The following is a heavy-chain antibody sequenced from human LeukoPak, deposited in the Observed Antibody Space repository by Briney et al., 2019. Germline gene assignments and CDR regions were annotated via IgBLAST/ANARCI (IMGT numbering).Heavy chain of an antibody. J-gene: IGHJ4*02. CDR2: IYYSGST. CDR1: GGSISSRSYY. D-gene: IGHD3-9*01. Sequence: SETLSLTCTVSGGSISSRSYYWGWIRQPPGKGLEWIGSIYYSGSTYYNPSLKSRVTISVDTSKNQFSLKLNSVTAADTAVYYCARVNLLRYFDWSIYWGQGTLVTVSS. V-gene: IGHV4-39*07. CDR3: ARVNLLRYFDWSIY.